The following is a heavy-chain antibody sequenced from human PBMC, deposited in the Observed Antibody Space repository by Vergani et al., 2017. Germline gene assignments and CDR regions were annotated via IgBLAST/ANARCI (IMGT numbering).Heavy chain of an antibody. J-gene: IGHJ6*02. D-gene: IGHD3-9*01. CDR2: IHTNGVI. CDR3: ARVMYRDEASTGYRLEGMDI. V-gene: IGHV4-61*02. Sequence: QVQLQESGPGLVKPSQTLSLTCTVSGGSFNSGSYYWSWLRQPAGERLEWIGRIHTNGVIHYNPSLNSRVTMSVDTSKNQFSLKLRSVTAADTAVYFCARVMYRDEASTGYRLEGMDIWGQGTTVTISS. CDR1: GGSFNSGSYY.